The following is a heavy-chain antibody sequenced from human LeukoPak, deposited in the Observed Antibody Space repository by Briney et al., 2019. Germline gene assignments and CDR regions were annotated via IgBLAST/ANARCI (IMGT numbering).Heavy chain of an antibody. CDR1: GFTVSSNY. J-gene: IGHJ4*02. V-gene: IGHV3-66*02. CDR2: IYSGGST. Sequence: GSLRLSCAASGFTVSSNYMSWVRQAPGKGLEWVSVIYSGGSTYYADSVKGRFTISRDNSKNTLYLRMNSLRAEDTAVYYCARALGYCSSTSCYSDYWGQGTLVTVSS. CDR3: ARALGYCSSTSCYSDY. D-gene: IGHD2-2*02.